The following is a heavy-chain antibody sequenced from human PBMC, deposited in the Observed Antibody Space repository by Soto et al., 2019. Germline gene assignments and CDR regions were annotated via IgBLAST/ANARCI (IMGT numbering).Heavy chain of an antibody. J-gene: IGHJ5*02. D-gene: IGHD2-15*01. Sequence: QVQLQESGPGLVKPSQTLSLTCTVSGGSISSGGYYWSWIRQHPGKGLEWIGYIYYSGSTYYNPSIKNRVTTPVDRSKNQFSLKLSSVTAADTAVYYCARVRYCSGGSCYPRFDPWGQGTLVTVSS. CDR1: GGSISSGGYY. CDR2: IYYSGST. CDR3: ARVRYCSGGSCYPRFDP. V-gene: IGHV4-31*03.